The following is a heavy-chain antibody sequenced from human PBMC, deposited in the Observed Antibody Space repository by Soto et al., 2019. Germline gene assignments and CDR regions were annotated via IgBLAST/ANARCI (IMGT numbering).Heavy chain of an antibody. CDR3: IQSRCGGDCLQSYASHYYYGMDV. V-gene: IGHV2-5*02. CDR2: IYWDDDK. CDR1: GFSLSTSGVG. D-gene: IGHD2-21*02. J-gene: IGHJ6*02. Sequence: QITLKESGPTLVKPTQTLTLTCTFSGFSLSTSGVGVGWIRQPPGKALEWLALIYWDDDKRYSPSLRSRLTISKDTSKNQVVLTMTNMDPVHTPTYYCIQSRCGGDCLQSYASHYYYGMDVWGQGSTVTVSS.